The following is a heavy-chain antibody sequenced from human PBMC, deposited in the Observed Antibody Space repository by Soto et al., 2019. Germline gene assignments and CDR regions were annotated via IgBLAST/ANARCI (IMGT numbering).Heavy chain of an antibody. V-gene: IGHV4-4*09. J-gene: IGHJ3*02. D-gene: IGHD3-3*01. Sequence: PSETLSLTCTVSGGSISTYYWSWIRQSPDKGLEWIGYIYRTGSTHYNPSLNSRAAISLGTSRNQFSLQLNSVTAADTAVSFCARQIGDDPFDIWGQGTMVT. CDR1: GGSISTYY. CDR3: ARQIGDDPFDI. CDR2: IYRTGST.